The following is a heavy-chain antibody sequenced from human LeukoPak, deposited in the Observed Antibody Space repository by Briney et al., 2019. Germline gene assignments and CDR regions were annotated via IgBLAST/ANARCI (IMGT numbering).Heavy chain of an antibody. Sequence: ASVKVSCKASGYTFTGYYMRWVRQAPGQGFEWMGWINPNDGDTNYAQKFQGRVTMTRDTSISTAHMEVSRLRSDDTAVYYCARANFLYCSSSTCLFDYWGQGTLVTVSS. CDR3: ARANFLYCSSSTCLFDY. CDR2: INPNDGDT. D-gene: IGHD2-2*01. V-gene: IGHV1-2*02. J-gene: IGHJ4*02. CDR1: GYTFTGYY.